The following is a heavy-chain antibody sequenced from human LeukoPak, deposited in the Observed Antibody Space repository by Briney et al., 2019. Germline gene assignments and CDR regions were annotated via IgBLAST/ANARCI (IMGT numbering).Heavy chain of an antibody. CDR1: GYTFTGYY. Sequence: ASVKVSCKASGYTFTGYYMHWVRQAPGQGLEWMGWINPNSGDTNYAQKFQGWVTMTRDTSISTAYMELSRLRSDDTAVYYCARDRSGRYFGPVEFDPWGQGTLVTVSS. CDR2: INPNSGDT. CDR3: ARDRSGRYFGPVEFDP. V-gene: IGHV1-2*04. J-gene: IGHJ5*02. D-gene: IGHD3-9*01.